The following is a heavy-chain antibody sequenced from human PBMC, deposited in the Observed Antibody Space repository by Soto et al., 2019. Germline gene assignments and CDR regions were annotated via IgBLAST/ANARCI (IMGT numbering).Heavy chain of an antibody. Sequence: PSETLSLTCAVYGGSFSGYYWSWIRQPPGKGLEWIGEINHSGSTNYNPSLKSRVTISVDTSKNQFSLKLSSVTAADTAVYYCARGPQYYYGSGSFDYWGQGTLVTVSS. CDR2: INHSGST. CDR1: GGSFSGYY. D-gene: IGHD3-10*01. CDR3: ARGPQYYYGSGSFDY. J-gene: IGHJ4*02. V-gene: IGHV4-34*01.